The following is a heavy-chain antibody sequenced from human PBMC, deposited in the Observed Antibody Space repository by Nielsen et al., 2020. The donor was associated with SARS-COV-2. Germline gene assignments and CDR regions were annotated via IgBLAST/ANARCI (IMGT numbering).Heavy chain of an antibody. Sequence: ASVKVSCKASGYTFTGYYIHWVRQAPGQGLEWMGWINPNSDGTDYAEKFQGRVSMTRDTSINTVYMELTSDDTAVYYCARARATIFGLVMSYGMDVWGQGTTVAVSS. CDR3: ARARATIFGLVMSYGMDV. CDR2: INPNSDGT. CDR1: GYTFTGYY. D-gene: IGHD3/OR15-3a*01. V-gene: IGHV1-2*02. J-gene: IGHJ6*02.